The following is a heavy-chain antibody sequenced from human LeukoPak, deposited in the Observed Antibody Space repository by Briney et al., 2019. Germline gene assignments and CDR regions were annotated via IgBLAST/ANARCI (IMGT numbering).Heavy chain of an antibody. V-gene: IGHV3-23*01. D-gene: IGHD2/OR15-2a*01. CDR3: ARAATLITSQNIVMGWFDP. J-gene: IGHJ5*02. CDR2: ISGSGGST. CDR1: GFTFSSYA. Sequence: GGSLRLSCAASGFTFSSYAMSWVRQAPGKGLEWVSAISGSGGSTYYADSVKGRFTISRDNSKNTPYLQMGSLRAEDMAVYYCARAATLITSQNIVMGWFDPWGQGTLVTVSS.